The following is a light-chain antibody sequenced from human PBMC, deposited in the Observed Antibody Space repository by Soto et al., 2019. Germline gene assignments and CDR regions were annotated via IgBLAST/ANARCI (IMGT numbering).Light chain of an antibody. CDR3: QQFSSYPLT. J-gene: IGKJ4*01. V-gene: IGKV3-11*01. CDR1: QSVNSY. Sequence: IVLTQSPSILSLSPGQGSTLPCRASQSVNSYLVWYQQKPGQAPRLIIYDASSRATGIPDRFSGGGYGTDFNLTISRLEPEDFAVYYCQQFSSYPLTFGGGTKVDIK. CDR2: DAS.